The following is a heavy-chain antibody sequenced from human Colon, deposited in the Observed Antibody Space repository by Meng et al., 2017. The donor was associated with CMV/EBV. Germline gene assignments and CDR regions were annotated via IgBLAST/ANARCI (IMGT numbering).Heavy chain of an antibody. J-gene: IGHJ4*02. CDR3: GRDRGEGRFFDY. D-gene: IGHD3-10*01. CDR1: RFTVSSHY. Sequence: DVHLSESVGDLVQLGGYLILSCAAHRFTVSSHYMNWVRQAPAKGLEWVSLINPDDYTRYADSVKGRFTISRDNSKNTVHLQMNSLRAEDTAVYYCGRDRGEGRFFDYWGQGALVTVSS. CDR2: INPDDYT. V-gene: IGHV3-66*01.